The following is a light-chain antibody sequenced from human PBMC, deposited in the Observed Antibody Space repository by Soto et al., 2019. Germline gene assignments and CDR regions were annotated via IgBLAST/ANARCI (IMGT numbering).Light chain of an antibody. Sequence: EIVVPQAKAALSVSPGERATLCWRAGQNIHTNLAWYQQKPGQAPRLLFYGASTGATGLPARFSGSGSGTEFTLTINSLQAEDCAVYYCQQYYNWPRTFGQGTRLEIK. CDR3: QQYYNWPRT. CDR2: GAS. CDR1: QNIHTN. V-gene: IGKV3-15*01. J-gene: IGKJ5*01.